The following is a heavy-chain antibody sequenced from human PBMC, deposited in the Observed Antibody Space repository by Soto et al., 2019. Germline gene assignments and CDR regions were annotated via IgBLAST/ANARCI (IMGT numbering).Heavy chain of an antibody. D-gene: IGHD5-18*01. J-gene: IGHJ5*02. CDR3: ARDRSSGYSYGYGIGFWFDP. CDR1: GGTLSSYA. V-gene: IGHV1-69*01. CDR2: IIPIFGTA. Sequence: QVQLVQCGAEVKKPGSSVKVSCKASGGTLSSYAISWVRQAPGQGLEWMGGIIPIFGTANYAQKFQGRVTITADESTSTAYMELSSLRSENTAVYYCARDRSSGYSYGYGIGFWFDPWGQGTLVTVSS.